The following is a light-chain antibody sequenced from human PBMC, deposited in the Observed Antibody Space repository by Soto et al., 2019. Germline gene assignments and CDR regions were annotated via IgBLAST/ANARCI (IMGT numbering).Light chain of an antibody. CDR3: QQYNNWLPLT. CDR1: QSVSIN. J-gene: IGKJ4*01. V-gene: IGKV3-15*01. Sequence: EIVMTQSPATLSVSPGERATLSCRASQSVSINFAWYQQKPGQAPRLLIYGASTRATGIPARFSGSGSGTDFTLTISSLQYEDIAVYYCQQYNNWLPLTFGGGTKVQIK. CDR2: GAS.